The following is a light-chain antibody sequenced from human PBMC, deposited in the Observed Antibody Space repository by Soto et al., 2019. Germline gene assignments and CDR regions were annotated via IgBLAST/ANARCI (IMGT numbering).Light chain of an antibody. CDR1: QSVSSN. J-gene: IGKJ1*01. CDR3: HQYDSWT. Sequence: EIVMTQSPATLSVSPGERATLSCRASQSVSSNLAWYQQKPGQPPSLLIYGASARATGIPARFSGSGSGTDFTLTISRLEPEDFAVYYCHQYDSWTFGQGTKVDIK. V-gene: IGKV3-15*01. CDR2: GAS.